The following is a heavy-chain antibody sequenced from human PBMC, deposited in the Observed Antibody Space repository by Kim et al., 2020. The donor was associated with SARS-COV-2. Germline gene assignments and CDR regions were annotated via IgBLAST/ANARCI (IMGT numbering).Heavy chain of an antibody. D-gene: IGHD1-26*01. V-gene: IGHV3-30*04. CDR3: ASQVGATTIGSGMGAFD. Sequence: GGSLRLSCAASGFTFSSYAMHWVRQAPGKGLEWVAVISYDGSNKYYADSVKGRFTISRNNSKNTLYLQMNSLRAEDTAVYYCASQVGATTIGSGMGAFD. CDR1: GFTFSSYA. J-gene: IGHJ3*02. CDR2: ISYDGSNK.